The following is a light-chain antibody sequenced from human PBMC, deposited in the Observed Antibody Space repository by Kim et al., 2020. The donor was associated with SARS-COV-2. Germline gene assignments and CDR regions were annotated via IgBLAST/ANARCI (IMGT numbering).Light chain of an antibody. CDR1: NIGSKS. J-gene: IGLJ1*01. Sequence: SYELTQPPSVSVAPGKTAKITCGGNNIGSKSVHWFQQKPGQAPVLVIYYDSDRPSGIPERFSGSNSGNTATLTISRVEAGDEADYYCQVWDSSDHYVFAT. CDR3: QVWDSSDHYV. CDR2: YDS. V-gene: IGLV3-21*04.